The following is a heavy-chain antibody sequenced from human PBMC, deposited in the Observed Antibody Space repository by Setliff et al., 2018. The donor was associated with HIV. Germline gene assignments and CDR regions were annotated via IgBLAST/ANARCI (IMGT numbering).Heavy chain of an antibody. CDR2: MNPNSGNT. CDR3: AREGWFGEPAHPTPYYYYYYMDV. D-gene: IGHD3-10*01. J-gene: IGHJ6*03. CDR1: GYTFTRYD. V-gene: IGHV1-8*02. Sequence: GASVKVSCKASGYTFTRYDINWVRQATGQGLEWMGWMNPNSGNTGYAQKFQGRVTMTRNTSISTAYMELSSLRSEDTAVYYCAREGWFGEPAHPTPYYYYYYMDVWGKGTTVTVSS.